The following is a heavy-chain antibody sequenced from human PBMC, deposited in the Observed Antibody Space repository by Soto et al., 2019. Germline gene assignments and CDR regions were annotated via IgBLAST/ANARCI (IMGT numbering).Heavy chain of an antibody. Sequence: EVQLVESGGGLVQPGGSLRLSCAASGFTFSSYSMNWVRQAPGKGLEWVSYISSSSSTIYYADSVKGRFTISRDNAKNSLYLQMNSLRAEDTAVYYCARDGYYDISYYYYYMDVWGKGTTVTVSS. D-gene: IGHD3-9*01. CDR2: ISSSSSTI. J-gene: IGHJ6*03. V-gene: IGHV3-48*01. CDR3: ARDGYYDISYYYYYMDV. CDR1: GFTFSSYS.